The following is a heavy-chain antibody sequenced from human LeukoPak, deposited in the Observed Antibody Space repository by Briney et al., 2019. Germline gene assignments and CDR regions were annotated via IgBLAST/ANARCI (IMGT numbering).Heavy chain of an antibody. D-gene: IGHD3-9*01. CDR1: GGSISSGSYY. CDR3: ARGILYYDILTGYLLYYFDY. Sequence: SQTLSLTCTVSGGSISSGSYYWSWIRQPAGKGLEWIGRSYTSGSTNYNPSRKSRVTISVDTSKNQFSLKLSSVTAADTAVYYCARGILYYDILTGYLLYYFDYWGQGTLVTVSS. J-gene: IGHJ4*02. CDR2: SYTSGST. V-gene: IGHV4-61*02.